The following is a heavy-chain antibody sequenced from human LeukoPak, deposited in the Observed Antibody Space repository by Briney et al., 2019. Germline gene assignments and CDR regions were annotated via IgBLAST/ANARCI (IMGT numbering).Heavy chain of an antibody. CDR3: AKGRYYTSSPDAFDI. CDR1: GFSFDNYV. D-gene: IGHD6-6*01. CDR2: ISDSGSIA. J-gene: IGHJ3*02. V-gene: IGHV3-23*01. Sequence: GGSLRLSCAASGFSFDNYVMTWVRQSAGKGLEWVSGISDSGSIAYYADSVKGRFSLSRDNSKNTLYLRMNSLRAEDTAVYYCAKGRYYTSSPDAFDIWGQGTMVTVSS.